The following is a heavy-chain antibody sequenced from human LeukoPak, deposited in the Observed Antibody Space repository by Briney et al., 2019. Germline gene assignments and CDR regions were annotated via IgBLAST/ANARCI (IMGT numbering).Heavy chain of an antibody. V-gene: IGHV3-7*01. CDR1: GFTFNSYW. J-gene: IGHJ4*02. CDR2: IKQDGSEK. Sequence: GGSLRLSCAASGFTFNSYWMSWVRQAPGKGLEWVANIKQDGSEKYYVDSVKGRFTISRDNAKNSLYLQMNSLRAEDTAVYYCARKLARRGGGWYYFDYWGQGTLVTVSS. D-gene: IGHD6-19*01. CDR3: ARKLARRGGGWYYFDY.